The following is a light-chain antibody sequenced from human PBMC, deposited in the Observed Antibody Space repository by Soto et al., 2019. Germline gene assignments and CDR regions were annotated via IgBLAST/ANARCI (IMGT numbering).Light chain of an antibody. CDR1: SSDIGDYDY. CDR3: SSYTRSSSLV. V-gene: IGLV2-14*01. J-gene: IGLJ2*01. Sequence: QSALTQPASVSGSPGQSITISCTGTSSDIGDYDYVSWYQQHPGKAPKLMIYEVSNRPSGISNRFSGSKSGNTASLTISGLQPEDEADYYCSSYTRSSSLVFGGGPSSPS. CDR2: EVS.